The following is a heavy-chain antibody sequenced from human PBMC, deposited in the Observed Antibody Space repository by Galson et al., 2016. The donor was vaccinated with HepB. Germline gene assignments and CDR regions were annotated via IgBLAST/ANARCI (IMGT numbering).Heavy chain of an antibody. Sequence: QSGAEVKKPGESLRISCKGSGYSFTSYWIGWVRQMPGKGLEWMGIIDPGDSDTRYSPSFQGQVTISADKSISTAYLQWSSLKASDTAIYYCARQTVGLSSSWYWLDPWGQGTLVTVSS. CDR3: ARQTVGLSSSWYWLDP. D-gene: IGHD6-13*01. CDR1: GYSFTSYW. J-gene: IGHJ5*02. CDR2: IDPGDSDT. V-gene: IGHV5-51*01.